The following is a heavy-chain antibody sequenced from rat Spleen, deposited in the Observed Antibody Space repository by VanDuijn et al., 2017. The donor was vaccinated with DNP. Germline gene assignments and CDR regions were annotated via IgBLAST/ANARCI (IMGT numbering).Heavy chain of an antibody. CDR1: GFNFNDYW. Sequence: EVKLVESGGGLVQPGRSLKLSCAASGFNFNDYWMGWVRQAPGKGLEWIGQMNKDSSTVNFTPSLKDKFTISRDNAQNTLYLQMSKVGSEDTAIYYCAKGPNYGGWSDYFDYWGQGTLVTVSS. D-gene: IGHD1-11*01. CDR3: AKGPNYGGWSDYFDY. CDR2: MNKDSSTV. J-gene: IGHJ3*01. V-gene: IGHV4-2*01.